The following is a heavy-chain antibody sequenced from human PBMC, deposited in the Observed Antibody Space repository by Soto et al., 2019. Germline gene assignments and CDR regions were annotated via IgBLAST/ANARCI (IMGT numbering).Heavy chain of an antibody. V-gene: IGHV3-23*01. J-gene: IGHJ4*02. CDR2: FRTSGDGGTT. Sequence: GGSLRLCCAASGFTVSSYSMSWVRQAPGKGLEWVSGFRTSGDGGTTYYADSVKGRFTISRDNSKNMLFLQMNSLRAEDTAIYYCAKKVNSGPGSQYFDYWGQGTLVTVSS. CDR1: GFTVSSYS. D-gene: IGHD3-10*01. CDR3: AKKVNSGPGSQYFDY.